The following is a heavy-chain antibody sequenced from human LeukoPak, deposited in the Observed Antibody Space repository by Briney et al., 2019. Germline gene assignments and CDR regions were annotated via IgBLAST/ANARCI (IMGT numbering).Heavy chain of an antibody. V-gene: IGHV3-74*01. J-gene: IGHJ4*02. D-gene: IGHD1-26*01. Sequence: PGGSLRLSCAASGFTLSNYWMHWVRQAPGKGPVWVSRINPDGSRIDYAESVRGRFTISGDSAKNTLYLQMNSLRAEDTAVYYCSRDFVGADDFWGQGTLVTVSS. CDR1: GFTLSNYW. CDR3: SRDFVGADDF. CDR2: INPDGSRI.